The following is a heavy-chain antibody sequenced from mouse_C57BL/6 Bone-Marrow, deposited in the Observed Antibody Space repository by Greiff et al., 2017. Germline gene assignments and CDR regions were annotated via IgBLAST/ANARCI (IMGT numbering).Heavy chain of an antibody. CDR2: IDPSDSYT. Sequence: QVQLQQPGAELVRPGTSVKLSCKASGYTFTSYWMHWVKQRPGQGLEWIGVIDPSDSYTNYNQKFKGKATLTVDTSSSTSYMQLSSLTSEDSVVYYCARPSFENWGQGTLVTVSA. CDR1: GYTFTSYW. V-gene: IGHV1-59*01. CDR3: ARPSFEN. J-gene: IGHJ3*01.